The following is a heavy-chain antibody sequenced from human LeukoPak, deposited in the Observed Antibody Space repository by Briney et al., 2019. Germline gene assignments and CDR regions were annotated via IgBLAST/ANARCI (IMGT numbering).Heavy chain of an antibody. D-gene: IGHD3-9*01. CDR1: GFTFSSYA. Sequence: GGSLRLSCAASGFTFSSYAMRWVRQAPGKGLESVSAISGSGGNTYYADSVKGRFTISRDNSKNTLYLQMNSLRAEDTAVYYCAKAGRYPNWFDPWGQGTLVTVSS. CDR2: ISGSGGNT. CDR3: AKAGRYPNWFDP. J-gene: IGHJ5*02. V-gene: IGHV3-23*01.